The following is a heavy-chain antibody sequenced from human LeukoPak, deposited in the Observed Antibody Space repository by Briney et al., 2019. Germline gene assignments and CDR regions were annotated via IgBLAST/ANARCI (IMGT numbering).Heavy chain of an antibody. CDR2: ISGSGGST. CDR1: GFTFSSYA. Sequence: GGSLRLSCAASGFTFSSYAMSWVRQAPGKWLEWVSAISGSGGSTYYAYSVKGRFTISRDNSKNTLYLQMNCLRAEDTAVYYCAKDAYYYDSSGYYSHFDYWGQGTLVTVSS. D-gene: IGHD3-22*01. CDR3: AKDAYYYDSSGYYSHFDY. J-gene: IGHJ4*02. V-gene: IGHV3-23*01.